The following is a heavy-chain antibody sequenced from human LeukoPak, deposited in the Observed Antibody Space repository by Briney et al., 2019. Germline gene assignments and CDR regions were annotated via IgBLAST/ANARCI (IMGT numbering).Heavy chain of an antibody. CDR1: GFTFSSYW. CDR2: IKQDGSEK. V-gene: IGHV3-7*01. D-gene: IGHD3-22*01. J-gene: IGHJ4*02. CDR3: AREAGYYDSSGYTAFGY. Sequence: GGSLRLSCAASGFTFSSYWMSWVRQAPGKGLEWVAHIKQDGSEKYYVDSVKGRFTISRDNAKNSLYLQMNSLRAEDTAVYYCAREAGYYDSSGYTAFGYWGQGTLVTVSS.